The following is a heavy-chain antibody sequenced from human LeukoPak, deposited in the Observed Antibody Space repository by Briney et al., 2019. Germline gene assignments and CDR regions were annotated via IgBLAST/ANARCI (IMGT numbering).Heavy chain of an antibody. CDR1: GFTFSSFW. D-gene: IGHD3-3*01. CDR3: TRVFGGYDVSDY. CDR2: IKKDGSQK. V-gene: IGHV3-7*03. J-gene: IGHJ4*02. Sequence: GGFLRLSCAASGFTFSSFWMSWVRQAPGKGLEWVANIKKDGSQKYYVDSVEGRFTISRDNAKNSLYLQMDSLRADDTAVYYCTRVFGGYDVSDYWGQGTLVTVSS.